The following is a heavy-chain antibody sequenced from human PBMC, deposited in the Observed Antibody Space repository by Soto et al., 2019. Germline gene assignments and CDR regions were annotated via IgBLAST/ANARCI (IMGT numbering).Heavy chain of an antibody. CDR1: GGTFSSYA. J-gene: IGHJ4*02. D-gene: IGHD1-20*01. CDR2: IIPIFGTA. CDR3: ARDTGPLTPLDY. V-gene: IGHV1-69*14. Sequence: QVQLVQSGAEVKKPGSSVKVSCKASGGTFSSYAISWVRQAPGQGLEWMGGIIPIFGTANYAQKFQGRVTITADKSTSTAYRELSSLRSDDTAVYYCARDTGPLTPLDYWGQGTLFTVSS.